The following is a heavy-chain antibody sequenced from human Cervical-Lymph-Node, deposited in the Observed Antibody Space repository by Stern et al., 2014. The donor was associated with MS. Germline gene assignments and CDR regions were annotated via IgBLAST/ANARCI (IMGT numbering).Heavy chain of an antibody. J-gene: IGHJ5*02. CDR1: GGTFSKFP. Sequence: VKLVQSGAEVTKPWSSVKVSCKASGGTFSKFPSSWVRQAPGKGIEWMGGIFPVFGTPTYAQEFRGRVTITADVSTSTVYMELSSLRSDDTAVYYCALSSETSDRWYSLGYDLWGQGTLVTVSS. V-gene: IGHV1-69*01. CDR3: ALSSETSDRWYSLGYDL. CDR2: IFPVFGTP. D-gene: IGHD6-13*01.